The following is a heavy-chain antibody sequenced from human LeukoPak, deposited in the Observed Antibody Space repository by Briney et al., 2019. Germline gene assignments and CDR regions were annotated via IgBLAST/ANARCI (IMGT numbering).Heavy chain of an antibody. CDR2: FNDGGGTT. CDR3: AKYRYGSGSFYTSPFDY. V-gene: IGHV3-23*01. Sequence: GGSLRLSCAASGFTFTNYALSWVGRAAGRGVEGVSAFNDGGGTTYYADSVNGRFTISRDNSNNTLYLQMNSLRAEDTAVYYCAKYRYGSGSFYTSPFDYWGQGTLVTVSS. D-gene: IGHD3-10*01. J-gene: IGHJ4*02. CDR1: GFTFTNYA.